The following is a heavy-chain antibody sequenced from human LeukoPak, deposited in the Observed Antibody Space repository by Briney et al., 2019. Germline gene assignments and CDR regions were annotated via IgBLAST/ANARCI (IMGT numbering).Heavy chain of an antibody. CDR1: GGSISSGGYS. CDR2: IYHSGST. D-gene: IGHD3-22*01. Sequence: PSQTLSLTGAVSGGSISSGGYSWSWIRQPPGKGLEWIGYIYHSGSTYYNPSLKSRVTISVDRSKNQFSLKLSSVTAADTAVYYCAGGGVYYDSSGYYYGSDFDYWGQGTLVTVSS. V-gene: IGHV4-30-2*01. CDR3: AGGGVYYDSSGYYYGSDFDY. J-gene: IGHJ4*02.